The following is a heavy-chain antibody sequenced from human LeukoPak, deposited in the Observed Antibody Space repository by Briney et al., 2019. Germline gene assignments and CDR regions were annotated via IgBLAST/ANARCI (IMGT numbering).Heavy chain of an antibody. CDR2: IRSKTDAEIA. J-gene: IGHJ4*02. V-gene: IGHV3-15*01. CDR1: GFTFTKAW. Sequence: GGSLRLSCAASGFTFTKAWMSWVRQIPGMGLEWVARIRSKTDAEIAEYATSVKGRFTISRDDSQNTLYLQMNSLETDDTAVYYCTTDVHTYLSDSSRSYSRGWYFDYWGQGTLVSVSS. CDR3: TTDVHTYLSDSSRSYSRGWYFDY. D-gene: IGHD3-22*01.